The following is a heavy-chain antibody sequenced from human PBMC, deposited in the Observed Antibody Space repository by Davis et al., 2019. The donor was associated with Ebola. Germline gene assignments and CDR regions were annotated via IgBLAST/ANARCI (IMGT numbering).Heavy chain of an antibody. CDR3: AKARYSGSMKSPFDY. D-gene: IGHD1-26*01. CDR2: IRYDGSNK. V-gene: IGHV3-30*02. CDR1: GFSFTNYD. J-gene: IGHJ4*02. Sequence: PGGSLRLSCAASGFSFTNYDMHWVRQAPGRGLEGVAFIRYDGSNKYYADSVKGRFTISRDNSKNTLYLQMNSLRAEDTAVYYCAKARYSGSMKSPFDYWGQGTLVTVSS.